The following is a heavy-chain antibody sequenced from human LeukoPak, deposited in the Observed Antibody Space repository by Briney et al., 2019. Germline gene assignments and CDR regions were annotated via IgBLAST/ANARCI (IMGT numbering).Heavy chain of an antibody. V-gene: IGHV2-5*01. CDR3: AHIGLAWSGYIPVHY. D-gene: IGHD3-3*01. CDR2: IYWNDDK. Sequence: SGRTLVNPTQTLTLTCTFSGFSLSTSGVGVGWIRQPPGKALEWLALIYWNDDKRYSPSLKSRLTITKDTSKNQVVLTMTNMHPVDTATYYCAHIGLAWSGYIPVHYWGQGTLVTVSS. CDR1: GFSLSTSGVG. J-gene: IGHJ4*02.